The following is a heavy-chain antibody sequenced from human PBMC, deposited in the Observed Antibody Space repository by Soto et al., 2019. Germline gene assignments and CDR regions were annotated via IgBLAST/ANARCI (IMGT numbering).Heavy chain of an antibody. Sequence: SETLSLTCTVSGGSINNYSWTWIRQPPGTGLEWIGEINHSGSTNYNPSLKSRVTISVDTSKNQFSLKLTSVTAADTAVYYCARDKVTGLFDYWGQGTLVTVSS. D-gene: IGHD2-8*02. CDR2: INHSGST. V-gene: IGHV4-34*01. CDR3: ARDKVTGLFDY. J-gene: IGHJ4*02. CDR1: GGSINNYS.